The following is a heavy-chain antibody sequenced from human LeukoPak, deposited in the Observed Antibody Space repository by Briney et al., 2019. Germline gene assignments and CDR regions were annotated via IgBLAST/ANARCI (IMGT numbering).Heavy chain of an antibody. CDR1: GFTFRSYS. Sequence: GGSLRLFCAASGFTFRSYSMHWVRQAPGKGLEWVSYITGSLSTIYYADSVKGRFTISRDNAKNSVYLQMNSLRLEDTAVYYCARTGLGMYSFDYWGQGILVTVSS. CDR2: ITGSLSTI. D-gene: IGHD3/OR15-3a*01. V-gene: IGHV3-48*01. J-gene: IGHJ4*02. CDR3: ARTGLGMYSFDY.